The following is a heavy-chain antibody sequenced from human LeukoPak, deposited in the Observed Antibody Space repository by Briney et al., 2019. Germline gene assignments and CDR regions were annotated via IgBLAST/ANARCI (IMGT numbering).Heavy chain of an antibody. CDR3: TTDLIAVADDDY. D-gene: IGHD6-19*01. Sequence: GGSLRLSCAASGFTFSNAWMHWVRQAPGKGLEWVGRIKSKAHGGTTDYAAPVKGRFTISRDDSKNTLYLQMNSLKTEDTAVYYCTTDLIAVADDDYWGQGTLVTVSS. CDR1: GFTFSNAW. CDR2: IKSKAHGGTT. V-gene: IGHV3-15*01. J-gene: IGHJ4*02.